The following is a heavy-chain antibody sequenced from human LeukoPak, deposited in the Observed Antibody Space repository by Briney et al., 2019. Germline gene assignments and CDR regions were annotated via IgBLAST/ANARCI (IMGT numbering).Heavy chain of an antibody. V-gene: IGHV1-2*02. CDR1: GYTFTGYY. CDR3: ARNGEI. Sequence: GASVNVSCKTSGYTFTGYYMHWMRQAPGQGREWMGWINYNNGDTIYAQKFEGRVIVTRDTSISTAYMELSRLTYDDTAVYYCARNGEIWGQGTLVTVSS. CDR2: INYNNGDT. J-gene: IGHJ4*02. D-gene: IGHD3-10*01.